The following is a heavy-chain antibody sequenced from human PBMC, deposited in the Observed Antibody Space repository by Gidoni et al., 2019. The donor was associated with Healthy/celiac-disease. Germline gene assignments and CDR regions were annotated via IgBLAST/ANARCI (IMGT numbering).Heavy chain of an antibody. CDR3: AREDADYGGNPFDY. D-gene: IGHD4-17*01. CDR1: GGTVSSYA. J-gene: IGHJ4*02. Sequence: QVQLVQSGAEVKKPGASVKVSCKASGGTVSSYAISWVRQAPGQGLEWMGGIIPIFGTANYAQKFQGRVTITADESTSTAYMELSSLRAEDTAVYYCAREDADYGGNPFDYWGQGTLVTVSS. CDR2: IIPIFGTA. V-gene: IGHV1-69*01.